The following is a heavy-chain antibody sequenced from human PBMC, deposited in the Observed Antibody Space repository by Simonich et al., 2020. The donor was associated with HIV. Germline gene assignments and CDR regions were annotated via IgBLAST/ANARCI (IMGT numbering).Heavy chain of an antibody. CDR1: GGTFSSFA. Sequence: QVQLVQSGAEVKKPGSSVKVSCKASGGTFSSFAVSWVRQAPGLGLEWVRGNTPICGTANYAQSVQGRVTITADESTSTAYMELSSLRSEDTGIYYCARKGGGRGVYYFDYWGQGTLVTVSS. CDR2: NTPICGTA. D-gene: IGHD3-10*01. J-gene: IGHJ4*02. CDR3: ARKGGGRGVYYFDY. V-gene: IGHV1-69*13.